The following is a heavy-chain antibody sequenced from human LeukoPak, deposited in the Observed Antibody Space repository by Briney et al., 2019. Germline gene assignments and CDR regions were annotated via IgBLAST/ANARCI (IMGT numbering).Heavy chain of an antibody. J-gene: IGHJ4*02. Sequence: ASVKVSCKASGYTFTSYGISWVRQAPGQGLEWIGWISAYNGNTNYAQKLQGRVTMTTDTSTSTAYMELRSLRSDDTAVYYCARVGYSSSWSVSTVDYWGQGTLVTVSS. CDR3: ARVGYSSSWSVSTVDY. D-gene: IGHD6-13*01. CDR1: GYTFTSYG. V-gene: IGHV1-18*01. CDR2: ISAYNGNT.